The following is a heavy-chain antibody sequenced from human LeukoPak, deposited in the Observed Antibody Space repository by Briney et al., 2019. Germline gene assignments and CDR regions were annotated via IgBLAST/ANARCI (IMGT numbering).Heavy chain of an antibody. Sequence: SETLSLTCTVSGGFISSYYWSWIRQPPGKGLEWIGYIYYSGSTNYNPSLKSRVTISVDTSKNQFSLRLTSVTAADTAVYYCASLDTTVTLFDYWGQGTLVTVSS. CDR3: ASLDTTVTLFDY. CDR1: GGFISSYY. CDR2: IYYSGST. V-gene: IGHV4-59*08. D-gene: IGHD4-17*01. J-gene: IGHJ4*02.